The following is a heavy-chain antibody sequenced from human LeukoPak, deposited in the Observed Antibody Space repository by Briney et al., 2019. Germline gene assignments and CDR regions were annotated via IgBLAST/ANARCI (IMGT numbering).Heavy chain of an antibody. CDR2: TYYRSKWNN. V-gene: IGHV6-1*01. D-gene: IGHD1-26*01. CDR3: ARAREGGWYFDL. J-gene: IGHJ2*01. CDR1: GDSVSSNSAA. Sequence: SQTLSLTCAISGDSVSSNSAAWNWIRQSPSRGLEWLGRTYYRSKWNNDYAGSVKSRLIINPDTSKNKFSLQLSSVTPEDTAVYFCARAREGGWYFDLWGRGTLVTVSS.